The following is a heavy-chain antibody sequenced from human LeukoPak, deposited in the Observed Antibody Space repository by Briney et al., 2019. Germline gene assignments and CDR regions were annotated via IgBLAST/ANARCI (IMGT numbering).Heavy chain of an antibody. CDR2: INPNSGGT. Sequence: ASVKVSCKASGYTFTGYYMHWVRQAPGQGLEWMGWINPNSGGTNYAQKFQGRVTMTRDTSISTAYMELSRLRSDDTAVYYCARAENDDSSGSQDYWGQGTLVTVSS. CDR1: GYTFTGYY. V-gene: IGHV1-2*02. J-gene: IGHJ4*02. CDR3: ARAENDDSSGSQDY. D-gene: IGHD3-22*01.